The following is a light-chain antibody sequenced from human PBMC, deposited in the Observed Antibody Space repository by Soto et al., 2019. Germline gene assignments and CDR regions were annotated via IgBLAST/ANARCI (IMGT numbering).Light chain of an antibody. J-gene: IGLJ2*01. CDR1: SSNIGAGYN. CDR2: GNS. CDR3: CSYAGSSPWLL. Sequence: QSVLTQPPSVSGAPGQRVTISCTGSSSNIGAGYNVHWYQQLPGTAPKLLIYGNSNRPSGVPDRFSGSKSGTSASLAITGLQAEDEADYYCCSYAGSSPWLLFGGGTKLTVL. V-gene: IGLV1-40*01.